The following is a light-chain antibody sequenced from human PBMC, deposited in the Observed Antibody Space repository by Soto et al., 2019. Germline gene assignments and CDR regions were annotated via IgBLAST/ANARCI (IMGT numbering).Light chain of an antibody. CDR3: LQDYDYLWT. CDR1: QDIRSD. V-gene: IGKV1-6*01. J-gene: IGKJ1*01. Sequence: AIQMTQSPPSLSASVGDSITITCRASQDIRSDLGWYQQKPGRAPKPLIYDASSLQGGVPSRFSGSGSGTDFTLTISSLQPEDFATYYCLQDYDYLWTFGQGTKVDI. CDR2: DAS.